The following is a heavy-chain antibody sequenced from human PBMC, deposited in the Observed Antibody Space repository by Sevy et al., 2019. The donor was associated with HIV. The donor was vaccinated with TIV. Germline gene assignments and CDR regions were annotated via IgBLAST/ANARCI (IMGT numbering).Heavy chain of an antibody. V-gene: IGHV3-7*01. CDR3: ATDVWRSLGN. D-gene: IGHD3-3*01. CDR1: GFTFSAYW. J-gene: IGHJ4*03. CDR2: LNQDGSEK. Sequence: GGYLRLSCAASGFTFSAYWMSWVRQTPGKGLEWVANLNQDGSEKYPVDSVKGRFTISRDNAKNSLYLQMNSLRVEDTAMYYSATDVWRSLGNWGRGTVVTVSS.